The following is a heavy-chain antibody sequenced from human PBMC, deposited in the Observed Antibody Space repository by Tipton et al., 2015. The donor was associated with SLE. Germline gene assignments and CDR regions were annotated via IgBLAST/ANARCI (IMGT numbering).Heavy chain of an antibody. CDR1: GGSISSYY. CDR3: ATRLRAFDS. Sequence: TLSLTCTVSGGSISSYYWSWIRQPPGKGLEWIGYIYYSGSTNYNPSLKSRVTISVDTSKNQFSLRLSSVTAADTAVYYCATRLRAFDSWGQGTLVTVSS. J-gene: IGHJ4*02. CDR2: IYYSGST. D-gene: IGHD4-17*01. V-gene: IGHV4-59*12.